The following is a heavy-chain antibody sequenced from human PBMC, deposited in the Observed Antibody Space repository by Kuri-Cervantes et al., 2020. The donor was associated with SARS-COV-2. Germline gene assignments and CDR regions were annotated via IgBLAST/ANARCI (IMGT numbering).Heavy chain of an antibody. Sequence: SETLSLTCAVYGGSFSGYYWSWIRQPPGKGLEWIGEINHSGSTNYNPSLKSRVTISVDTSKNQFSLKLSSVTAADTAVYYCARMYCGGDCYPDYWGQGTLVTVSS. CDR3: ARMYCGGDCYPDY. CDR1: GGSFSGYY. CDR2: INHSGST. D-gene: IGHD2-21*02. V-gene: IGHV4-34*01. J-gene: IGHJ4*02.